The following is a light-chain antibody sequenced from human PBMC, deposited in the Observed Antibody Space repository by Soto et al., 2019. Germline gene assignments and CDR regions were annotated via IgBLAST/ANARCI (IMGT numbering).Light chain of an antibody. Sequence: EIVCTSSRTTLHLSSGERATLLCRASQSVSSCLAWYQQKPGQAHRLLIYDASNRATGIPARFSGSGSGTDITLTVSNLESDDFAVYYCQQCSNWPLTFGRGTKVDIK. CDR2: DAS. CDR1: QSVSSC. J-gene: IGKJ4*01. CDR3: QQCSNWPLT. V-gene: IGKV3-11*01.